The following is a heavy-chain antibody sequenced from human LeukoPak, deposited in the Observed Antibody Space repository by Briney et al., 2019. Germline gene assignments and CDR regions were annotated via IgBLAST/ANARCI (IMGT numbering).Heavy chain of an antibody. CDR1: GDSIINYY. Sequence: PSETLSPTCTVSGDSIINYYWSWIRQSPGKGLEWIGYIYYSGSTKYNPSLKSRVPISVDTSKDQFSLKLSSVTTADTAVYYCARHRGSGSPYFDYWGQGTLVTVSS. CDR2: IYYSGST. CDR3: ARHRGSGSPYFDY. V-gene: IGHV4-59*08. D-gene: IGHD3-10*01. J-gene: IGHJ4*02.